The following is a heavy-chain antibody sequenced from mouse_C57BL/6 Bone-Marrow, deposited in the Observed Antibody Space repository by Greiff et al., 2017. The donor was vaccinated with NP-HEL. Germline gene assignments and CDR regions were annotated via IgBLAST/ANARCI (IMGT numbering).Heavy chain of an antibody. V-gene: IGHV1-74*01. CDR1: GYTFTSYW. D-gene: IGHD1-1*01. J-gene: IGHJ3*01. CDR3: AIVYYYDSSYGWFAY. CDR2: IHPSDSDT. Sequence: VQLQQPGAELVKPGASVKVSCKASGYTFTSYWLHWVKQRPGQGLEWIGRIHPSDSDTNYNQKFQGKATLTVDKSSSTAYLQLSSLTSEDSAVYYCAIVYYYDSSYGWFAYWGQGTLVTVSA.